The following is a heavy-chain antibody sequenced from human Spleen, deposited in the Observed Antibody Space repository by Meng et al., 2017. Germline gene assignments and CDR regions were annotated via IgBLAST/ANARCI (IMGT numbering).Heavy chain of an antibody. J-gene: IGHJ4*02. Sequence: GESLKISCAASGFTFSSYGMHWVRQAPGKGLEWVAVIWYDGSNKYYADSAKGRFTISRDNSKNTLYLQMNSLRAEDTAVYYCARGGYYGSGSYDYWGQGTLVTVSS. CDR2: IWYDGSNK. CDR3: ARGGYYGSGSYDY. CDR1: GFTFSSYG. V-gene: IGHV3-33*01. D-gene: IGHD3-10*01.